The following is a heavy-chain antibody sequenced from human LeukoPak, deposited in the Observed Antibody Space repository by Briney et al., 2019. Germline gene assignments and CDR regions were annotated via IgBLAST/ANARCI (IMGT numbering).Heavy chain of an antibody. CDR2: IKEDGSEK. J-gene: IGHJ5*01. D-gene: IGHD6-25*01. CDR3: ARDRGRNWFDS. Sequence: GGSLRLSCAAPGFTFSSYWMSWVRQAPGKGLEWVANIKEDGSEKYYVDSVKGRFTISRDNAKKSLYLQMNSLRTEDTAVYYCARDRGRNWFDSWGQGTLVTVSS. V-gene: IGHV3-7*04. CDR1: GFTFSSYW.